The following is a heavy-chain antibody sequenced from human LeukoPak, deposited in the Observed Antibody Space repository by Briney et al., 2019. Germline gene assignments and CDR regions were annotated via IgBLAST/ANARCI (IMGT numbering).Heavy chain of an antibody. J-gene: IGHJ5*02. CDR1: GASISSGDYY. V-gene: IGHV4-30-4*01. CDR3: ARLRVAAAGFMLGVDP. D-gene: IGHD6-13*01. CDR2: FHYSGST. Sequence: PSETLSLTCTVSGASISSGDYYWSWIRQPPGKGLEWIGFFHYSGSTYYNPSLKSRLSISVDTSKNQFSLRLSSVTAADTAVYYCARLRVAAAGFMLGVDPWGQGTLVTVSS.